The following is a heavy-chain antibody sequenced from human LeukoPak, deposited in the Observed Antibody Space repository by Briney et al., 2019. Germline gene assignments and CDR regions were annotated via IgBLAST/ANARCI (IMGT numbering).Heavy chain of an antibody. J-gene: IGHJ6*04. D-gene: IGHD5-24*01. CDR2: IYSGGST. CDR3: ARVRADGGDYYGMDV. Sequence: GGSLRLSCAASGFTVSSNYMSWGRQAPGAGLEWESVIYSGGSTYYADSVKGRFTISRDNSKNTLYLQMSSLRAEDMAVYYCARVRADGGDYYGMDVWGKGTTVTVSS. CDR1: GFTVSSNY. V-gene: IGHV3-53*01.